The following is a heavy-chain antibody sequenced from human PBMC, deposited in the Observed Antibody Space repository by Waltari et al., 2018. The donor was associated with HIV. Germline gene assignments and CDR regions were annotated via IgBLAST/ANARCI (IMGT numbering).Heavy chain of an antibody. D-gene: IGHD3-10*01. Sequence: GGGLVKPGGSLRLSCEASGFTFSDYYMSWIRQAPGKGLELVSYISSSGSTIYYADAVKGRFTISRDNAKNSLYLQMNSLRAEDTAVYYCARDGTGLGTQTRYYGSAYFDYWGQGTLVTVSS. J-gene: IGHJ4*02. CDR1: GFTFSDYY. CDR2: ISSSGSTI. CDR3: ARDGTGLGTQTRYYGSAYFDY. V-gene: IGHV3-11*01.